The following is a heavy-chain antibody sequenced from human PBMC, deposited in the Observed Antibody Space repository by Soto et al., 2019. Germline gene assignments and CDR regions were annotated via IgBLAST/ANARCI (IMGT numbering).Heavy chain of an antibody. J-gene: IGHJ5*02. D-gene: IGHD6-6*01. Sequence: ASVKVSCKASGYTFTNHPIAWVRQAPGQGLEWMGWISNYNAITNYAQKFQGRVTMTTDTSTSTAYMELRSLRSDDTAMYYCARREEYSSSRWFDPWGQGTLVTVSS. CDR3: ARREEYSSSRWFDP. V-gene: IGHV1-18*04. CDR1: GYTFTNHP. CDR2: ISNYNAIT.